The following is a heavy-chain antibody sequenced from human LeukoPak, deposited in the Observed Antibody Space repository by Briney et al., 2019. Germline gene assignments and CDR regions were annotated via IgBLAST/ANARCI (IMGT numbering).Heavy chain of an antibody. D-gene: IGHD4-17*01. Sequence: SETLSLTCTVSGGSISSTSYYWGWIRQPPGKGLEWIGQIYYTGSTYYNPSLKSRVTISVDTSKSQFSLNLSSVTAADTAVYYCARLGATTYRSDYWGQGTLVTVSS. J-gene: IGHJ4*02. CDR2: IYYTGST. CDR1: GGSISSTSYY. CDR3: ARLGATTYRSDY. V-gene: IGHV4-39*01.